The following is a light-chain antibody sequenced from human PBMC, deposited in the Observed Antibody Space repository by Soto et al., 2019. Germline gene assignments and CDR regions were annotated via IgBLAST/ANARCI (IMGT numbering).Light chain of an antibody. J-gene: IGKJ1*01. Sequence: TVLTQSPGTLSLSPGERATLSCRASQSFSSSYLAWYQQKPGQAPRLLIYGASSRATGIPDRFSGSGSGTDLPLTILRREPEDVAVYYCRQYGRSPPSWTFGQGTKVQIK. CDR3: RQYGRSPPSWT. V-gene: IGKV3-20*01. CDR1: QSFSSSY. CDR2: GAS.